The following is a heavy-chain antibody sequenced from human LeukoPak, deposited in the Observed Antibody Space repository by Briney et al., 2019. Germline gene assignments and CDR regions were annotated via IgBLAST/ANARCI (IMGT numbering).Heavy chain of an antibody. CDR3: GTYDSSGYYST. V-gene: IGHV1-18*01. CDR2: ISPYKGNT. CDR1: GYTFTNYD. D-gene: IGHD3-22*01. J-gene: IGHJ4*02. Sequence: ASVKVSCKASGYTFTNYDISWVRQAPGQGLEWMGWISPYKGNTNYAHKLQGRVTMTTDTSTSTAYMELKSLRSDDTAVYYCGTYDSSGYYSTRGQGTLVTVSS.